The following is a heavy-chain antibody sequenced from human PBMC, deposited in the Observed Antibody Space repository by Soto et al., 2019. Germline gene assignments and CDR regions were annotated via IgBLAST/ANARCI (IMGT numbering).Heavy chain of an antibody. CDR1: GGSFSGYY. CDR3: ARIGLWFGESPHYYYYGMDV. CDR2: INHSGST. V-gene: IGHV4-34*01. D-gene: IGHD3-10*01. Sequence: SETLSLTCAVYGGSFSGYYWSWIRQPPGKGLEWIGEINHSGSTNYNPSLKSRVTISVDTSKNQFSLKLSSVTAADTAVYYCARIGLWFGESPHYYYYGMDVWGQGTTVTVSS. J-gene: IGHJ6*02.